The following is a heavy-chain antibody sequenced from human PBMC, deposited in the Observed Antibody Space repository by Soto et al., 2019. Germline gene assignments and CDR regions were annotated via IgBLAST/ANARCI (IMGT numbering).Heavy chain of an antibody. D-gene: IGHD3-10*01. Sequence: SETLSLTCTVSGGSISSYYWSWIRQPPGKGLEWIGYIYYSGSTNYNPSLKSRVTISVDTSKNQFSLKLSSVTAADTAVYYCARVQSWIGFGESPNTWFDPWGQGTLVTVSS. V-gene: IGHV4-59*01. CDR1: GGSISSYY. CDR3: ARVQSWIGFGESPNTWFDP. J-gene: IGHJ5*02. CDR2: IYYSGST.